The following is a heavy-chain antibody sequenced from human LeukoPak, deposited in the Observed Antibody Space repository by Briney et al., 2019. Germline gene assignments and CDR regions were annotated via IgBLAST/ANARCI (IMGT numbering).Heavy chain of an antibody. D-gene: IGHD1-26*01. J-gene: IGHJ4*02. CDR1: GFTFGDYA. CDR2: ISWNSGSI. V-gene: IGHV3-9*01. Sequence: GRSLRLSCAASGFTFGDYAMHWVRQAPGKGLEWVSGISWNSGSIGYADSVKGRFTISRDNAKNSLYLQMNSLRAEDTALYYCAKDPGYSGSYYFDYWGQGTLVTVSS. CDR3: AKDPGYSGSYYFDY.